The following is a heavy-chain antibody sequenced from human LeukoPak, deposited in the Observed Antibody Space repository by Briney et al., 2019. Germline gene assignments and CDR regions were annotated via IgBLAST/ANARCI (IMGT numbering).Heavy chain of an antibody. J-gene: IGHJ3*02. Sequence: ASVKVSCKASGYTFTGHYMHWVRQAPGQGLEWMGWINPNSGGTNYAQKFQGRVTMTRDTSISTAYMELSRLRSDDAAVYYCARVGGNQQLATGAFDIWDQGTMVTVSS. CDR1: GYTFTGHY. D-gene: IGHD6-13*01. CDR2: INPNSGGT. V-gene: IGHV1-2*02. CDR3: ARVGGNQQLATGAFDI.